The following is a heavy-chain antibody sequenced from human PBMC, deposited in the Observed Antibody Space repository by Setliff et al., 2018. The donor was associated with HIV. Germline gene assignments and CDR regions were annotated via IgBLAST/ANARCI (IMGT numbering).Heavy chain of an antibody. CDR1: GYTFSAYA. CDR3: ARGPWIQLWSSELDAFDI. Sequence: ASVKVSCKASGYTFSAYAIHWVRQAPGQRLEWMGWINAGNGDTKYSQKFQSRVTIIRDTSASTAYMELSSLRSEDTAVYYCARGPWIQLWSSELDAFDIWGQGTMVTVSS. J-gene: IGHJ3*02. D-gene: IGHD5-18*01. CDR2: INAGNGDT. V-gene: IGHV1-3*01.